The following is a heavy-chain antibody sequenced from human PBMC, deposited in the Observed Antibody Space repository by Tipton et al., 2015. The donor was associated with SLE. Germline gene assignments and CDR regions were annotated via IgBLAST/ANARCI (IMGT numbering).Heavy chain of an antibody. CDR2: INTNTGSP. D-gene: IGHD2-2*02. V-gene: IGHV7-4-1*02. CDR3: ARGGDGYCSSTSCYTSDY. J-gene: IGHJ4*02. CDR1: GGTFSSYA. Sequence: QLVQSGPEVKKPGSSVKVSCKASGGTFSSYAISWVRRAPGQGLEWMGWINTNTGSPTYAQGFTGRFVFSLDTSVSTAYLQISSLKAEDTAVYYCARGGDGYCSSTSCYTSDYWGQGTLVTVSS.